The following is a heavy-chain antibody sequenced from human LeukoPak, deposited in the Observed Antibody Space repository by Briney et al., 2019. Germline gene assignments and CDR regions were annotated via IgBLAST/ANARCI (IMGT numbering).Heavy chain of an antibody. Sequence: SETLSLTCNVSGDSMNSGDHYWSWTRQPPGKGLEWIGYIHYTGSGYYKLSLEGRVSISLDTPKKQFSLKLNSVTAADTAVYYCARVRFGELNYYYHGMDVWGKGTTVTVSS. CDR2: IHYTGSG. CDR1: GDSMNSGDHY. J-gene: IGHJ6*04. CDR3: ARVRFGELNYYYHGMDV. V-gene: IGHV4-30-4*01. D-gene: IGHD3-10*01.